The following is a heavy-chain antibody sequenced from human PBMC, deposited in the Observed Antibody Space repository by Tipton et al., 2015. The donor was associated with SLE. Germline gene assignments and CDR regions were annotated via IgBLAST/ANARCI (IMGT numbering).Heavy chain of an antibody. CDR1: GGSISSSSYY. D-gene: IGHD3-22*01. CDR2: MYYRGNT. J-gene: IGHJ4*02. CDR3: ARHLGMIVAVITSNYFDY. Sequence: TLSLTCTVSGGSISSSSYYWGWICQPPGKGLEWIGSMYYRGNTYNNPSLKSRVTISVDTSKNQFSLKLTSVTAADTAVYYCARHLGMIVAVITSNYFDYWGQGTLVTVSS. V-gene: IGHV4-39*01.